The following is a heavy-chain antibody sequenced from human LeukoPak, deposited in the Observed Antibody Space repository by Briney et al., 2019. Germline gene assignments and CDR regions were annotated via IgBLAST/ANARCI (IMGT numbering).Heavy chain of an antibody. V-gene: IGHV1-2*02. CDR2: INPNSGGT. Sequence: ASVKVSCKASRYTFTGYYMHWVRQAPGQGLEWMGWINPNSGGTNSPQKFQGRVTMTRDTAIGTAYMELSRLGSDDTAVYYCARGPRWDPHFDYWGQGTLVTVSS. D-gene: IGHD1-26*01. J-gene: IGHJ4*02. CDR3: ARGPRWDPHFDY. CDR1: RYTFTGYY.